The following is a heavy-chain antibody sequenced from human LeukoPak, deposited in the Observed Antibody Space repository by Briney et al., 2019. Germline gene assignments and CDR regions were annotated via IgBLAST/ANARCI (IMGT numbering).Heavy chain of an antibody. CDR3: AREGVQQWLVPNWFDP. Sequence: GGSLRLSCAASGFTFSSYWMHWVRQAPGKGLVRVSRINSDGSSTSYADSVKGRFTISRDNAKNTLYLQMNSLRAEDTAVYYCAREGVQQWLVPNWFDPWGQGTLVTVSS. J-gene: IGHJ5*02. D-gene: IGHD6-19*01. CDR1: GFTFSSYW. CDR2: INSDGSST. V-gene: IGHV3-74*01.